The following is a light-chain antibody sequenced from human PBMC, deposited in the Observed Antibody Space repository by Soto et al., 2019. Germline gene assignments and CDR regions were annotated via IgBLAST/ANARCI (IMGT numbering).Light chain of an antibody. J-gene: IGKJ4*01. V-gene: IGKV3-11*01. CDR1: QSVSSD. CDR3: QQRSNWPPLT. Sequence: EIVLTQSPATLSLSPGERATFSCRASQSVSSDLVWYQQKPGQAPRLLIYDASNRATGIPARFSGSGSGTDFPLPISSLEPEDFAVYYCQQRSNWPPLTFGGGTKVEIK. CDR2: DAS.